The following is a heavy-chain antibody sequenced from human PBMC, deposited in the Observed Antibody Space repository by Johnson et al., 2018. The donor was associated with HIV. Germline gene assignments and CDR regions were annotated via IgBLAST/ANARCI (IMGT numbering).Heavy chain of an antibody. D-gene: IGHD2-21*01. CDR2: ISGSGGST. Sequence: VQLVESGGGLVQPGGSLRLSCAASGFTFSSYAMSWVRQAPGKGLEWVSDISGSGGSTYYADSVKGRFTISRANSKNTLYRQMNSLRAEDTAVYYCAKDFVTHGAFDIWGQGTIVTVSS. CDR3: AKDFVTHGAFDI. J-gene: IGHJ3*02. CDR1: GFTFSSYA. V-gene: IGHV3-23*04.